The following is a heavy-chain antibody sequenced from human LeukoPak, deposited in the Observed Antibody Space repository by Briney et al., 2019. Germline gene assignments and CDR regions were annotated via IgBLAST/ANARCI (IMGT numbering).Heavy chain of an antibody. D-gene: IGHD3-10*01. Sequence: GGSLGLSCAASGFTFSSYWMSWVRQAPGKGLEWVANIKQDGSEKYYVDSVKGRFTISRDNAKNSLYLQMNSLRAEDTAVYYCARRYGSGSSPVDYWGQGILVTVSS. CDR3: ARRYGSGSSPVDY. J-gene: IGHJ4*02. CDR2: IKQDGSEK. CDR1: GFTFSSYW. V-gene: IGHV3-7*01.